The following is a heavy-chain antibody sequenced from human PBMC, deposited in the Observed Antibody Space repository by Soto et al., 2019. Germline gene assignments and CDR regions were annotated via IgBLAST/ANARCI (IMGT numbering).Heavy chain of an antibody. J-gene: IGHJ6*02. Sequence: PSETLSLTCTVSGGSISSYYWRWIRQPPGKGLEWIGYIYYSGSTNYNPSLKSRVTISVDTSKNQFSLKLSSVTAADTAVYYCARVNYDFWSGPAPYYYYYGMDVWGQGTTVTVSS. CDR2: IYYSGST. V-gene: IGHV4-59*01. CDR3: ARVNYDFWSGPAPYYYYYGMDV. D-gene: IGHD3-3*01. CDR1: GGSISSYY.